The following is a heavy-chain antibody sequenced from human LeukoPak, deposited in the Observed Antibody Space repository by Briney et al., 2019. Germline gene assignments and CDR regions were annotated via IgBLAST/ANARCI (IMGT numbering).Heavy chain of an antibody. Sequence: PSETLSLTCTASGGSISSSSYYWGWIRQPPGKGLEWIGSIYYSGSTYYNPSLKSRVTISVDKSKNQFSLKLSAVPAADTAVYYCARGSTAELWFGELFGWGQGTLVTVSS. V-gene: IGHV4-39*07. J-gene: IGHJ4*02. CDR2: IYYSGST. CDR1: GGSISSSSYY. D-gene: IGHD3-10*01. CDR3: ARGSTAELWFGELFG.